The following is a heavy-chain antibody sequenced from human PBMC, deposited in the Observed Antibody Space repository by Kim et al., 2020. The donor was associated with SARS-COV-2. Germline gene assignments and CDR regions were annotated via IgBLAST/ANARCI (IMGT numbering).Heavy chain of an antibody. Sequence: GGSLRLSCAASGFTFSSYAMHWVRQAPGKGLEWVAAISYDGSNKYYADSVKGRFTISRDNPKNTLYLQMNSLRAEDTAVYYCARAQSQIFGAFYYWGHGT. D-gene: IGHD3-3*01. J-gene: IGHJ4*01. CDR2: ISYDGSNK. V-gene: IGHV3-30-3*01. CDR3: ARAQSQIFGAFYY. CDR1: GFTFSSYA.